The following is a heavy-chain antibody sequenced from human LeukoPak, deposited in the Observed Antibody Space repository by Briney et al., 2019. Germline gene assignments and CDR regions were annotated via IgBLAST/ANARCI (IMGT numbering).Heavy chain of an antibody. CDR1: GGSISSGGYS. V-gene: IGHV4-30-2*01. CDR3: ARDRGSSWQNWFDP. J-gene: IGHJ5*02. Sequence: PSETLSLTYAVSGGSISSGGYSWPWIRQPPGKGLEWIGYIYHSGSTYYNPSLKSRVTISVDRSKNQFSLKLSSVTAADTAVYYCARDRGSSWQNWFDPWGQGTLVTVSS. D-gene: IGHD6-13*01. CDR2: IYHSGST.